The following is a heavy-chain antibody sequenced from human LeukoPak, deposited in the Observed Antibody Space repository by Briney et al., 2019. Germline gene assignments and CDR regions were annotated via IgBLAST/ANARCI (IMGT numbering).Heavy chain of an antibody. J-gene: IGHJ4*02. CDR3: ARSGSGWATGYFDY. CDR2: IKQDGSEK. D-gene: IGHD6-19*01. V-gene: IGHV3-7*01. Sequence: PGGSLRLSCAASGFTFSSYWMSWVRQAPGKGLEWVANIKQDGSEKYYVDSVKGRFTISRDNAKNSLYLQMNSLRAEDTAVYYCARSGSGWATGYFDYWGQGTLVTVSS. CDR1: GFTFSSYW.